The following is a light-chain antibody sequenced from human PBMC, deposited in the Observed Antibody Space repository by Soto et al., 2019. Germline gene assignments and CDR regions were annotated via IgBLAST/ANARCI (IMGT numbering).Light chain of an antibody. CDR2: DVH. Sequence: SALTQPRSVSGSPGQSVTISCTGTSSDVGAYNYVSWYQQYPGKVPKLMIYDVHKRPSGVPDRFSGSKSGNTASLTISGLQAEDEGDYYCCSYTGTFTFVFGTGTKVTVL. J-gene: IGLJ1*01. CDR3: CSYTGTFTFV. V-gene: IGLV2-11*01. CDR1: SSDVGAYNY.